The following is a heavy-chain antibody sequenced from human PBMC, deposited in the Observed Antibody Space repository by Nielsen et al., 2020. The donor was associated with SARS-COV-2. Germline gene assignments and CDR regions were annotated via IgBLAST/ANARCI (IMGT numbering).Heavy chain of an antibody. J-gene: IGHJ6*03. Sequence: SQPLSLTCAVYGVSFSGYYWSWNRQPPGKGLEWIGEINHSGSTNYNPSLKSRVTISVDTSKNQFSLKLSSVTAADTAVYYCARVLGIAAAGLYYYYMDVWGKGTTVTVSS. V-gene: IGHV4-34*01. CDR2: INHSGST. D-gene: IGHD6-13*01. CDR1: GVSFSGYY. CDR3: ARVLGIAAAGLYYYYMDV.